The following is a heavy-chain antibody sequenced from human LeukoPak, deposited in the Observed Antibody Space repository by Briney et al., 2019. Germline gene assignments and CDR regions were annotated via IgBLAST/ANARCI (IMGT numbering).Heavy chain of an antibody. CDR1: GFTFSHYY. V-gene: IGHV3-11*01. CDR2: ISSSGSTI. CDR3: ARLSDAAMGPFDY. Sequence: GGSLRLSYAASGFTFSHYYMSWIRQAPGKGLDGVSYISSSGSTIYYEDSVKGRFTISRDNAKNSLYLQMNSLRAEVTAVYYCARLSDAAMGPFDYWGQGTLVTVSS. D-gene: IGHD5-18*01. J-gene: IGHJ4*02.